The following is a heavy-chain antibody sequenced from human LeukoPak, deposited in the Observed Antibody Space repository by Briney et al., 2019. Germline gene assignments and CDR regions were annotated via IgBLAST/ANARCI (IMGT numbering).Heavy chain of an antibody. J-gene: IGHJ1*01. CDR2: IYHSGSS. CDR1: GYSITSAYY. Sequence: SETLSLTCTVSGYSITSAYYWGWIRQSPGKGLAWIGSIYHSGSSYYNPSLKSRVAISVDTSKNQFSLKLSSVTAADTAVYYCARVGARSGSYGSSAWGQGTLVTVSS. V-gene: IGHV4-38-2*02. D-gene: IGHD1-26*01. CDR3: ARVGARSGSYGSSA.